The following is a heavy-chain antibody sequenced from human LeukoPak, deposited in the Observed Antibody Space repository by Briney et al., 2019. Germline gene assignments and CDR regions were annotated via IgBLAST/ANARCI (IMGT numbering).Heavy chain of an antibody. D-gene: IGHD1-14*01. CDR1: GYTFTSYN. J-gene: IGHJ4*02. V-gene: IGHV1-46*01. CDR3: ARDIAGGWNYFDY. Sequence: ASVKVSCKASGYTFTSYNIHWARQAPGQGLEWMGIINPTGGSTGYAQKFQGRVTMTRDTSTTTVYMEMSSLRSEDTAVYYCARDIAGGWNYFDYWGRGTLVTVSS. CDR2: INPTGGST.